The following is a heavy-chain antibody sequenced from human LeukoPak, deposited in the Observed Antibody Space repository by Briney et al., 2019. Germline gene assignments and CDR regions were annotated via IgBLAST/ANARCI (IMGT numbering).Heavy chain of an antibody. CDR2: IYPGDSDT. J-gene: IGHJ4*02. CDR3: ARPVYSPYYDILTGYYSWYFDY. D-gene: IGHD3-9*01. Sequence: GESLKISCKGSGYSFTSYWIGWVRQMPGKGLEWMGIIYPGDSDTRYSPSFQGQVTISADKSISTAYLQWSSLKASDTAMYYCARPVYSPYYDILTGYYSWYFDYWGQGTLVTVSS. CDR1: GYSFTSYW. V-gene: IGHV5-51*01.